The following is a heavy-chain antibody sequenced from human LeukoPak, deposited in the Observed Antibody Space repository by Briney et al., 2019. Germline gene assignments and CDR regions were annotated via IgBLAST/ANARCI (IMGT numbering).Heavy chain of an antibody. CDR2: IYYSGST. CDR1: GGSISSSSYY. J-gene: IGHJ6*03. D-gene: IGHD5-18*01. Sequence: SETLSLTCPVSGGSISSSSYYWGWIRQSPGKGLEWIGSIYYSGSTYYNPSLKSRVTISVDTSKNQFSLKLSSVTAADTAVYYCAGSGYSYGSYYYYMDVWGKGTTVTISS. CDR3: AGSGYSYGSYYYYMDV. V-gene: IGHV4-39*07.